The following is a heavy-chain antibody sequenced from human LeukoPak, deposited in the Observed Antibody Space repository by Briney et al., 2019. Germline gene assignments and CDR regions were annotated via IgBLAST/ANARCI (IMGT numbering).Heavy chain of an antibody. J-gene: IGHJ6*03. D-gene: IGHD3-10*01. CDR2: IIPIFGTA. CDR3: ARVDYLTMVRGGYYYMDV. Sequence: SVKVSCKASGGTFSSYAISWVRQAPGQGLEWMGRIIPIFGTANYAQKFQGRVTITADESTSTAYMELSSLRSEDTAVYYCARVDYLTMVRGGYYYMDVWGKGTTVTVSS. CDR1: GGTFSSYA. V-gene: IGHV1-69*13.